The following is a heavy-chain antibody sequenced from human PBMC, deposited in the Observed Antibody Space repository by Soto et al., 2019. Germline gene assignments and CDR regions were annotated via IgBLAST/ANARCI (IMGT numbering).Heavy chain of an antibody. V-gene: IGHV1-8*01. CDR3: ARFVRHQLPTIDF. CDR1: GYTFTSYD. D-gene: IGHD2-2*01. J-gene: IGHJ4*02. CDR2: MNPESRNT. Sequence: QVQLVQSGAEVKEPGASVRVSCKASGYTFTSYDINWVRQATGQGLEWMGWMNPESRNTGYAQKFKGRVTMTRDTSISTAYMELTSLGSEDTAVYYCARFVRHQLPTIDFWGQGTLVTVSS.